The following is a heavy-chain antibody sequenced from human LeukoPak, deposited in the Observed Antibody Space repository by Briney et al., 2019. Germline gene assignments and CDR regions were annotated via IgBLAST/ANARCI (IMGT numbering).Heavy chain of an antibody. CDR2: INPSGGST. CDR3: ARSSGYYSSLFYMHV. D-gene: IGHD3-22*01. J-gene: IGHJ6*03. V-gene: IGHV1-46*01. Sequence: GASVKVSCTASGYTFTSYYMHWVRQAPGQGLEWMGIINPSGGSTSYAQKFQGRVTMTRDMSTSTVYMELSSLRSEDTAVYYCARSSGYYSSLFYMHVWGKGTTVTVSS. CDR1: GYTFTSYY.